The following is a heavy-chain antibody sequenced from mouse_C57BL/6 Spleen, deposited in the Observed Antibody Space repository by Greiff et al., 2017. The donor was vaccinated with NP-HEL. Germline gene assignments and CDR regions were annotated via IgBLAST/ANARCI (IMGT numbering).Heavy chain of an antibody. Sequence: EVKLVESGGGLVKPGGSLKLSCAASGFTFSDYGMHWVRQAPEKGLEWVAYISSGSSTIYYADPVKGRFTISRDNAKNTLFLQMTSLRSEDTAMYYCASDSSGYDAMDYWGQGTSVTVSS. V-gene: IGHV5-17*01. CDR2: ISSGSSTI. CDR1: GFTFSDYG. D-gene: IGHD3-2*02. J-gene: IGHJ4*01. CDR3: ASDSSGYDAMDY.